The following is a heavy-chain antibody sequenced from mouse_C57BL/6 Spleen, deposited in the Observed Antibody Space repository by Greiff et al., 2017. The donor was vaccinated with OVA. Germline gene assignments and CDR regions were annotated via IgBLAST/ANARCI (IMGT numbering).Heavy chain of an antibody. CDR2: INPSNGGT. CDR3: ARKGYYSNYAWYFDV. CDR1: GYTFTSYW. Sequence: QVQLQQPRTELVKPGASVKLSCKASGYTFTSYWMHWVKQRPGQGLEWIGNINPSNGGTNYNEKFKSKATLTVDKSSSTAYMQLSSLTSEDSAVYYCARKGYYSNYAWYFDVWGTGTTVTVSS. J-gene: IGHJ1*03. D-gene: IGHD2-5*01. V-gene: IGHV1-53*01.